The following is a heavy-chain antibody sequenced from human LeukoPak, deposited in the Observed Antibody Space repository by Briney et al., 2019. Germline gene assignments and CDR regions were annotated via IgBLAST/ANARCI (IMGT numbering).Heavy chain of an antibody. Sequence: GGSLRLSCAASGFTLSSYEMNWVRQAPGEGLGWVSYISSSGSDIYYAESVKGRFTISRDKAKNSLYLQMNSLRAEDTAVYYCARAYHYDSSGYYGHWGQGTLVTVSS. CDR1: GFTLSSYE. CDR2: ISSSGSDI. V-gene: IGHV3-48*03. D-gene: IGHD3-22*01. J-gene: IGHJ4*02. CDR3: ARAYHYDSSGYYGH.